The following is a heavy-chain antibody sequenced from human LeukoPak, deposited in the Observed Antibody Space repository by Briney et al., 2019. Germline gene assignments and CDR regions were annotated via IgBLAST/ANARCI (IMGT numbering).Heavy chain of an antibody. CDR1: GYTFTSYY. CDR3: ARAIPGYCSSTSCFHYYYGMDV. D-gene: IGHD2-2*01. J-gene: IGHJ6*02. V-gene: IGHV1-46*01. CDR2: INPSGGSK. Sequence: ASVKVSCKASGYTFTSYYTHWVRQAPGQGLEWMGIINPSGGSKSYAQKFQGRVTMTRDTSTSTVYMELSSLRSEDTAVYYCARAIPGYCSSTSCFHYYYGMDVWGQGTTVTVSS.